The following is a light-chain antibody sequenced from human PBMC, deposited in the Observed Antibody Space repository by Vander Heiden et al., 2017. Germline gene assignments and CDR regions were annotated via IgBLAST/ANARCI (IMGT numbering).Light chain of an antibody. J-gene: IGKJ1*01. V-gene: IGKV3-20*01. CDR3: QQYGSSPPT. CDR2: AAT. Sequence: PGDRATLSCRASQSVSSSYVAWYQHRRGQAPRLHNHAATIRATGIPDNYSGSGFWTDFTLTIKRLEPEDVAVYYCQQYGSSPPTFGQGTKVEIK. CDR1: QSVSSSY.